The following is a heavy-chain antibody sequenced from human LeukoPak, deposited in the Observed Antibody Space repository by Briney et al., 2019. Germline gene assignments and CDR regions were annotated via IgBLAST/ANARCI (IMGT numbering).Heavy chain of an antibody. CDR2: INHSGST. V-gene: IGHV4-34*01. CDR1: GGSFSGYY. CDR3: ARSSSTWFGELLSYYYYYMDV. D-gene: IGHD3-10*01. J-gene: IGHJ6*03. Sequence: PSGTLSLTCAVYGGSFSGYYWSWIRQPPGKGLEWIGEINHSGSTNYNPSLKSRVTISVDTSKNQFSLKLSSVTAADTAVYYCARSSSTWFGELLSYYYYYMDVWGKGTTVTISS.